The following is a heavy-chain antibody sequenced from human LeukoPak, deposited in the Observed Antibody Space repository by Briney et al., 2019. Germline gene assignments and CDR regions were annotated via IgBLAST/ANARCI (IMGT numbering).Heavy chain of an antibody. Sequence: PGGSLRLSCAASGFAFSNYAMTWVRQAPGMGLAWVSSVSPGGGGTYYPRSVKGRFTISRDNSKNTLYLQIDGLGAEDRALYYCAKEDSSSSRYYFDYWGQGALVTVSS. V-gene: IGHV3-23*01. CDR2: VSPGGGGT. D-gene: IGHD3-22*01. CDR3: AKEDSSSSRYYFDY. CDR1: GFAFSNYA. J-gene: IGHJ4*02.